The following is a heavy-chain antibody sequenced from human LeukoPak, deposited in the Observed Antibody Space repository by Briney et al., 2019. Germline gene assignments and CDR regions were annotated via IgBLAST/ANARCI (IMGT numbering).Heavy chain of an antibody. CDR2: IKQDRSEK. CDR3: ARLREIPVFGVVTKSTSYFDY. Sequence: GGSLRLSSAASGFTFTNYWMSWVRRAPGKGLELVANIKQDRSEKYYVDSVKSRFTISRDNAKNSLYLQMNSLRAEDTAVYYCARLREIPVFGVVTKSTSYFDYWGQGTLVTVSS. J-gene: IGHJ4*02. CDR1: GFTFTNYW. D-gene: IGHD3-3*01. V-gene: IGHV3-7*01.